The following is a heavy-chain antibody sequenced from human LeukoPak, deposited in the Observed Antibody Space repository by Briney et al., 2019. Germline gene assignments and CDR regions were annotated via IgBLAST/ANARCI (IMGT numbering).Heavy chain of an antibody. CDR3: ANSGGSGSGNLDY. J-gene: IGHJ4*02. CDR2: ISGSGGCT. CDR1: GFTFSSYA. Sequence: GGTLRLSCADSGFTFSSYAMSWVRQAPGKGLEWVSAISGSGGCTYYADSVKGRFTISRDNFKNTLYLQMNSLRAEDTAVYYCANSGGSGSGNLDYWGQGTLVTVSS. D-gene: IGHD3-10*01. V-gene: IGHV3-23*01.